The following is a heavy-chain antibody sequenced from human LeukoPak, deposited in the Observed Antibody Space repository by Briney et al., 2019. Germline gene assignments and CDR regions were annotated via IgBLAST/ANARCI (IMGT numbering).Heavy chain of an antibody. D-gene: IGHD3-10*01. V-gene: IGHV4-59*08. CDR3: ARRGYGSGSFNRYYFDY. Sequence: TPSETLSLTCTVSGGSINRYYWSWIRQPPGKGLEWIGDINYSGSTNYNPSLKSRVTISVDTSKHQFSLKLSSVTAADTAVYYCARRGYGSGSFNRYYFDYWGQGTLVTVSS. CDR1: GGSINRYY. CDR2: INYSGST. J-gene: IGHJ4*02.